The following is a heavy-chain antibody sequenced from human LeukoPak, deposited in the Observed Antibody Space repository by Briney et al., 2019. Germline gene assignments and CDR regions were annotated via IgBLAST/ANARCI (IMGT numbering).Heavy chain of an antibody. J-gene: IGHJ5*02. CDR3: ARVTIFGPSDP. CDR1: GYTFTSYD. V-gene: IGHV1-8*03. D-gene: IGHD3-3*01. Sequence: ASVKVSCKASGYTFTSYDINWVRQATGQGLEWMGWMNPNSGNTGYAQKFQGRVTITRNTSISTAYMELSSLRSGDTAVYYCARVTIFGPSDPWGQGTLVTVSS. CDR2: MNPNSGNT.